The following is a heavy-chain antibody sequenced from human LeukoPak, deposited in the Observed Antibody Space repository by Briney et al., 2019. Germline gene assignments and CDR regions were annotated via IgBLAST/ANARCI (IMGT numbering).Heavy chain of an antibody. CDR2: IYWDDDK. V-gene: IGHV2-5*02. J-gene: IGHJ4*02. D-gene: IGHD6-19*01. CDR1: GFSLSTSGVG. Sequence: SGPTLVKPPQTLTLTCTFSGFSLSTSGVGVGWIRQPPGKALERLALIYWDDDKRYSPSLKSRLTITKDTSKNQVVLTMTNMDPVDTATYYCAHGYSSGWYDYWGLGTLVTVSS. CDR3: AHGYSSGWYDY.